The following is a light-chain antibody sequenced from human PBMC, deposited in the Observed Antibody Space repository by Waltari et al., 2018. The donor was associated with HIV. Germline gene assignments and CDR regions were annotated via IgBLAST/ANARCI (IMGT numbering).Light chain of an antibody. CDR2: SDS. CDR3: ATWADSLSAWV. J-gene: IGLJ3*02. CDR1: RSSLATTS. Sequence: SLLTQQPSTSAAPGHRVNISCSGSRSSLATTSAFWYQQVPGAAHNLVIYSDSQRLSGVPYRFSGAKSGPSASLTIGALRSEDEAIYYCATWADSLSAWVFGGGTKVTVL. V-gene: IGLV1-47*02.